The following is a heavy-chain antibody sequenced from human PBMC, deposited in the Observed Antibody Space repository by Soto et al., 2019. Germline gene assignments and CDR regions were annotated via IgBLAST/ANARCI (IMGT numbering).Heavy chain of an antibody. V-gene: IGHV3-23*01. D-gene: IGHD3-22*01. CDR2: ISGSGGST. CDR3: ASFRAYYYDSSGSTKFDF. J-gene: IGHJ4*02. CDR1: GFTFSSYA. Sequence: PGGSLRLSCAASGFTFSSYAMSWVRQAPGKGLEWVSAISGSGGSTYYADSVKGRFTISRDNSKNTLYLQMNSLRAEDTAVYYCASFRAYYYDSSGSTKFDFRGQGTLVTVSS.